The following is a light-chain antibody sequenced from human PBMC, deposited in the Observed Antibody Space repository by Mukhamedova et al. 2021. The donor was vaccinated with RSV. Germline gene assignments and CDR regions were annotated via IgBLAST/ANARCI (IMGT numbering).Light chain of an antibody. V-gene: IGKV1-13*02. Sequence: WYQRRVHGRPPKLLIYDASTLESGVPSRFSGSGSGTDFTLTNSRLEPEDFAVYYCQQYGSAPYTFGQGTKLEIK. J-gene: IGKJ2*01. CDR2: DAS. CDR3: QQYGSAPYT.